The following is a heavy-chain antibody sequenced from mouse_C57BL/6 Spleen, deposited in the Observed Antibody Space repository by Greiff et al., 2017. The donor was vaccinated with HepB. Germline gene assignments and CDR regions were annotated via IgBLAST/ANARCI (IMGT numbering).Heavy chain of an antibody. D-gene: IGHD2-4*01. CDR2: ISYDGSN. CDR3: AREGLYYDYGSNAMDY. V-gene: IGHV3-6*01. CDR1: GYSITSGYY. J-gene: IGHJ4*01. Sequence: EVKLMESGPGLVKPSQSLSLTCSVTGYSITSGYYWNWIRQFPGNKLEWMGYISYDGSNNYNPSLKNRISITRDTSKNQFFLKLNSVTTEDTATYYCAREGLYYDYGSNAMDYWGQGTSVTVSS.